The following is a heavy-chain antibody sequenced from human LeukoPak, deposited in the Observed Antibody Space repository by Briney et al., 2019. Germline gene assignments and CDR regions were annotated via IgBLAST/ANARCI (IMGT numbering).Heavy chain of an antibody. CDR2: IRNKDDSYTT. J-gene: IGHJ5*02. V-gene: IGHV3-72*01. D-gene: IGHD3-10*01. Sequence: PGGSLRLSCVASGFTFSDHHMDWIRQAPGKGLDWVGRIRNKDDSYTTNYADSVKGRFTISRDNAKNTLYLQMNSLRAEDTAVYYCARVLLGSWDWFDPWGQGTLVTVSS. CDR3: ARVLLGSWDWFDP. CDR1: GFTFSDHH.